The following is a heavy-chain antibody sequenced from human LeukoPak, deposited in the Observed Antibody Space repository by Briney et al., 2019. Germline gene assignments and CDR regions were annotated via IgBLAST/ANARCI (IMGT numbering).Heavy chain of an antibody. J-gene: IGHJ3*02. D-gene: IGHD3-10*01. CDR2: IIPIFGTA. CDR3: ARVVELVRGVDDAFDI. V-gene: IGHV1-69*06. Sequence: SVKVSCKASGGTFSSYAISWVRQAPGQGLEWMGGIIPIFGTANYAQKFEGRVTITADKSTSTGYMELSSLRYEDTDVYYCARVVELVRGVDDAFDIWGQATMVTVSS. CDR1: GGTFSSYA.